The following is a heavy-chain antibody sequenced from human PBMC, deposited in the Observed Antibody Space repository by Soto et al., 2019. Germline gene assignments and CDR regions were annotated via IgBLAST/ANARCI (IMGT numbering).Heavy chain of an antibody. J-gene: IGHJ5*02. CDR3: ARDDGFGELFDP. CDR1: GYTFTSYG. CDR2: ISAYNGNT. V-gene: IGHV1-18*01. Sequence: QVQLVQSGAEVKKPGASVKVSCKASGYTFTSYGISWVRQAPGQGLEWMGWISAYNGNTNYAQKPQGRLTMTTDTVTGTAYRELRSLRSDDTAVYYCARDDGFGELFDPWGQGTLVTVSS. D-gene: IGHD3-10*01.